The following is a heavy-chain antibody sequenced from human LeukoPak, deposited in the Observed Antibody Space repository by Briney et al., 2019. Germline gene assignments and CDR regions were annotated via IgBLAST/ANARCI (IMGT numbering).Heavy chain of an antibody. V-gene: IGHV1-3*01. CDR3: ARDLTHRRNYDNSGYPIVPAF. CDR2: INAGNGNT. J-gene: IGHJ4*02. Sequence: ASVKVSCKASGYSFTSYAMHWVRQAPGQRLEWMGWINAGNGNTKYSQEFQGRVTMTTDTSTSTAYMELRSLRSDDTAVYYCARDLTHRRNYDNSGYPIVPAFWGQGTLVTVSS. CDR1: GYSFTSYA. D-gene: IGHD3-22*01.